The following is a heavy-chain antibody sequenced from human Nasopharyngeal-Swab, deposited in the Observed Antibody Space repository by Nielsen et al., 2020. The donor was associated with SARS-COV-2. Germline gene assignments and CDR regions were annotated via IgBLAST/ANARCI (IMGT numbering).Heavy chain of an antibody. CDR3: ARRSQYYYDSSVHLDY. CDR2: IDSGDSDA. D-gene: IGHD3-22*01. CDR1: GYSFTSYW. Sequence: GESLKISCKGPGYSFTSYWIGRVRQMPGKGLEWMGIIDSGDSDARFSPSFQGQVTISVDKSIRTAYLQWSSLKASDTAIYYCARRSQYYYDSSVHLDYWGQGTLVTVSS. J-gene: IGHJ4*02. V-gene: IGHV5-51*01.